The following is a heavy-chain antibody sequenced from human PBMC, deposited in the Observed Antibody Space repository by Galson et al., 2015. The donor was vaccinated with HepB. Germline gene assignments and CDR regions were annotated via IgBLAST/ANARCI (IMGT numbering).Heavy chain of an antibody. D-gene: IGHD2-15*01. V-gene: IGHV4-4*02. CDR2: ISHRGGP. J-gene: IGHJ4*02. CDR1: GGSISSSDW. CDR3: LRVRCSGGSCFYFDY. Sequence: LSLTCAVSGGSISSSDWWSWVRQPPGEGLEWIGEISHRGGPHYNPSLESRLTMSIDKSKSQFSLEVSSLTAADTAVYYCLRVRCSGGSCFYFDYWGQGTLVTVSS.